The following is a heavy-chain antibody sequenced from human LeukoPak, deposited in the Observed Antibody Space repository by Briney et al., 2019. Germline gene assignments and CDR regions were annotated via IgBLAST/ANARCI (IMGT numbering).Heavy chain of an antibody. CDR2: INHSGST. D-gene: IGHD1-26*01. J-gene: IGHJ5*02. CDR1: GGSFSGYY. V-gene: IGHV4-34*01. Sequence: PSETLSLTCAVYGGSFSGYYWSSIRQPPGKGLEWIGEINHSGSTNYNPSLKSRVTISVDTSKNQFSLKLSSVTAADTAVYYCARRLSRWERQNWFDPWGQGTLVTVSS. CDR3: ARRLSRWERQNWFDP.